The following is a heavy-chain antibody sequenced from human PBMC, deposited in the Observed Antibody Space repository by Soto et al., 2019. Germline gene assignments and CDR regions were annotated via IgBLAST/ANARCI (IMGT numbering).Heavy chain of an antibody. D-gene: IGHD6-19*01. J-gene: IGHJ5*01. V-gene: IGHV4-61*01. CDR3: ARVSAVASHRNDP. CDR1: GGSVSSDNYY. CDR2: VYHSGST. Sequence: SVTLSLTCIVSGGSVSSDNYYWSWIRQPPGKGLEWIGYVYHSGSTNYSPSLRSRAIISVDTSKNQFSLKLSSVTAADTAVYFCARVSAVASHRNDPWGQGTLVTVSS.